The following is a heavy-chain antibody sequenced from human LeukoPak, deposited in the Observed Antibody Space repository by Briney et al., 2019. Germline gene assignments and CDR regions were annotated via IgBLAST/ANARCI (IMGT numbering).Heavy chain of an antibody. Sequence: PGRSLRLSCAASGFTFSSYGMHWVRQAPGKGLEWVAVISYDGSNKYYADSVKGRFTISRDNSKNTLYLQMNSLRAEDTAVYYCGRVYYFWGSYRFDYWGKGPLVTVSS. CDR1: GFTFSSYG. D-gene: IGHD3-16*02. CDR3: GRVYYFWGSYRFDY. CDR2: ISYDGSNK. V-gene: IGHV3-30*03. J-gene: IGHJ4*02.